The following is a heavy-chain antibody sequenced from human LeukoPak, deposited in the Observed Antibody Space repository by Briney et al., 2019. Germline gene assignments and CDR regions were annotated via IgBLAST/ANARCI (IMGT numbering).Heavy chain of an antibody. Sequence: GSVKVSCKTSGYIFTSYGITWVRQAPGQGLEWMGWISAYNGATDFAHNLQGRVTMTTDTSTTTVYMELRSLRSDDTAVYYCARCWSFDRGYCDYWGQGTLVTVSS. CDR2: ISAYNGAT. CDR3: ARCWSFDRGYCDY. CDR1: GYIFTSYG. J-gene: IGHJ4*02. V-gene: IGHV1-18*01.